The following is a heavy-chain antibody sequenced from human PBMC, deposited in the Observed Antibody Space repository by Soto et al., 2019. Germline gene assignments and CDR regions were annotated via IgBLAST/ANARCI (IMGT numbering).Heavy chain of an antibody. CDR3: GRGRSGQIVVFY. D-gene: IGHD5-12*01. CDR1: GYTFTGHY. CDR2: IGPESGAT. Sequence: ASVKVSCKASGYTFTGHYIHWVRQAPEQGPEWMGEIGPESGATRYAQKFQGRVTMTRDMSITTVYMELNNLSPDDTAVYYCGRGRSGQIVVFYWGQGTPVTVS. V-gene: IGHV1-2*02. J-gene: IGHJ4*02.